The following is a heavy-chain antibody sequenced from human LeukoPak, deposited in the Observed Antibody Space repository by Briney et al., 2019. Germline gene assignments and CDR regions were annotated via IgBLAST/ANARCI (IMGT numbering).Heavy chain of an antibody. D-gene: IGHD6-13*01. Sequence: GGSLRLSCAASGFTFSSYAMSWVRQAPGKGLEWVSAISGSGGSTYYADSVKVRFTISRDNSKNTLYLQMNSLRAEDTAVYYCAKDLGSSWFYYFDYWGQGTLVTVSS. J-gene: IGHJ4*02. CDR2: ISGSGGST. CDR3: AKDLGSSWFYYFDY. CDR1: GFTFSSYA. V-gene: IGHV3-23*01.